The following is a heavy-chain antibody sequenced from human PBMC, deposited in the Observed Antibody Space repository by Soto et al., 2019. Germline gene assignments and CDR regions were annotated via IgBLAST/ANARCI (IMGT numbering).Heavy chain of an antibody. CDR3: ARDLVNYYDSSGYPGGIRWFDP. Sequence: GASVKVSCKASGYTFTSYYMHWVRQAPGQGLEWMGIINPSGGSTSYAQKFQGRVTMTRDTSTSTVYMELSSLRSEDTAVYYCARDLVNYYDSSGYPGGIRWFDPWGQGTLVTVS. V-gene: IGHV1-46*01. CDR1: GYTFTSYY. D-gene: IGHD3-22*01. J-gene: IGHJ5*02. CDR2: INPSGGST.